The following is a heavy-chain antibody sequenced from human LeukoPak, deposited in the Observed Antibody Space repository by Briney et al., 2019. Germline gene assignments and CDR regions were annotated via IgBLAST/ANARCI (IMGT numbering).Heavy chain of an antibody. CDR3: ARSFAVLYDSSGYYDPGAFDI. Sequence: PGGSLRLSCAASGFTVSSNYMSWVRQAPGKGLEWVSVIYSGGSTYYADSVKGRFTISRDNSKNTLYLQMNSLRAEDTAVYYCARSFAVLYDSSGYYDPGAFDIWGQGTMVTVSS. D-gene: IGHD3-22*01. CDR2: IYSGGST. CDR1: GFTVSSNY. J-gene: IGHJ3*02. V-gene: IGHV3-53*01.